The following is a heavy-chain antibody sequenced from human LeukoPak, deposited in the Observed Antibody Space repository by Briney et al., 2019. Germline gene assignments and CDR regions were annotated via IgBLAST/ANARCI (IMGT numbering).Heavy chain of an antibody. CDR1: GGSLSGDY. CDR3: ASSRYSSSWYSDY. CDR2: INHSGST. Sequence: PSETLSLTCVVYGGSLSGDYWSWIRQPPGKGLEWIGEINHSGSTNYNPSLKSRVTISVDTSKNQLSLKLSSVTAADTAVYYCASSRYSSSWYSDYWGQGTLVTVSS. V-gene: IGHV4-34*01. D-gene: IGHD6-13*01. J-gene: IGHJ4*02.